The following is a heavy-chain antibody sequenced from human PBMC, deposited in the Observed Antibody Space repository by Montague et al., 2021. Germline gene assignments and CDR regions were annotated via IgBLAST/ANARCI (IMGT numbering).Heavy chain of an antibody. CDR1: GASVTSNIYY. CDR2: IYYSGNS. J-gene: IGHJ5*02. D-gene: IGHD6-13*01. CDR3: ARFFSRWYVGWVDP. Sequence: SETLSLTCTVPGASVTSNIYYWGWIRQSPGKGLVWIGSIYYSGNSFYKPSLKSRITMAVDTSKNQFSLKLSSVTAADTAIYYCARFFSRWYVGWVDPWGQGTLVTVSS. V-gene: IGHV4-39*01.